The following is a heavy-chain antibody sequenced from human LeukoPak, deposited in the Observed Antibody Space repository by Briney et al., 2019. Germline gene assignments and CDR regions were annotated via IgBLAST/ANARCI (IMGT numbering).Heavy chain of an antibody. CDR2: ISYDGSNK. Sequence: GRSLRLSCAASGFTFSSYALHWVRQAPGKGLEWVAVISYDGSNKYYADSVRGRFTISRDNSKNTLYLQMNSLRAEDTPVYYCAKAGYYDSSGYSGAFDIWGQGTMVTVSS. V-gene: IGHV3-30*04. CDR1: GFTFSSYA. J-gene: IGHJ3*02. D-gene: IGHD3-22*01. CDR3: AKAGYYDSSGYSGAFDI.